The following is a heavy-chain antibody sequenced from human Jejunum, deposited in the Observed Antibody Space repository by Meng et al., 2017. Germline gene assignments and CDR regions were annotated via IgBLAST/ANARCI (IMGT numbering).Heavy chain of an antibody. D-gene: IGHD2-2*01. Sequence: QVKLQESGPGLVKPSQTLSVTCTVSGDSISSGEYFCSWIRQPPGKGLEWIGYMDYRGSTFYIPSLMSRVTISVDTSKNQFSLKLSSVPAADTAVYFCARGELLWDYWGQGTLVTVSS. V-gene: IGHV4-30-4*01. CDR2: MDYRGST. J-gene: IGHJ4*02. CDR1: GDSISSGEYF. CDR3: ARGELLWDY.